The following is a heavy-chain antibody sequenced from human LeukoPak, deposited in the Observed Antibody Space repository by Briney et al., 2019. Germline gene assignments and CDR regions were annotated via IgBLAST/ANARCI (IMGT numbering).Heavy chain of an antibody. CDR1: GFTFSSYG. D-gene: IGHD3-10*01. Sequence: GGSLRLSCAASGFTFSSYGMHWVRQAPGKGLEWVAFIRYDGSNKYYADPVKGRFTISRDNSKNTLYLQMHSLGAEDTAVYYCAKEAPRFSAATPGYFDNWGQGTLVTVSS. CDR2: IRYDGSNK. J-gene: IGHJ4*02. V-gene: IGHV3-30*02. CDR3: AKEAPRFSAATPGYFDN.